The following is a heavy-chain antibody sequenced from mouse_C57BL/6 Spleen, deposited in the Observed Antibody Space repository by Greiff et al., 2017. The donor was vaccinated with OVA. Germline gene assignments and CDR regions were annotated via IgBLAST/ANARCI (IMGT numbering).Heavy chain of an antibody. CDR2: INPYNGGT. V-gene: IGHV1-19*01. CDR1: GYTFTDYY. D-gene: IGHD3-3*01. J-gene: IGHJ2*01. Sequence: EVQLQQSGPVLVKPGASVKMSCKASGYTFTDYYMNWVKQSHGKSLEWIGVINPYNGGTSYNQKFKGKATLTVDKSSSTAYMELNSLTSEDSAVYYCARGGTYQDYWGQGTTLTVSS. CDR3: ARGGTYQDY.